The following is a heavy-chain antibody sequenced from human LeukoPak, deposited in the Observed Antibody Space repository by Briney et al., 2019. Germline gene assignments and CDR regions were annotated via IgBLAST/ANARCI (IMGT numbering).Heavy chain of an antibody. CDR2: INPSGGST. Sequence: ASVKVSCKASGYTFIRNYIHWVRQAPGQGLEWMGIINPSGGSTSYAQKLQGRVTMTRDTSTGTVYMELSSLRSEDTAVYYCARLSSSPAYNWFDPWGQGTLVTVSS. D-gene: IGHD6-6*01. J-gene: IGHJ5*02. CDR3: ARLSSSPAYNWFDP. V-gene: IGHV1-46*04. CDR1: GYTFIRNY.